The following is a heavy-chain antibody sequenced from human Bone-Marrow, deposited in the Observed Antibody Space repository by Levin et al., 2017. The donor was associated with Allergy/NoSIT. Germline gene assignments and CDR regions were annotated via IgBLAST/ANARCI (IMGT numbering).Heavy chain of an antibody. CDR1: GLSFSNYD. CDR3: ASWAMFYYDGSDFDYFYYGMDV. J-gene: IGHJ6*02. CDR2: ISGGSSRI. D-gene: IGHD3-16*01. Sequence: GGSLILSCAASGLSFSNYDMNWVRQAPGKGLEWVSSISGGSSRIYYADSVKGRFTISRDNAKNSLYLQMNSLRVEDTAVYYCASWAMFYYDGSDFDYFYYGMDVWGQGTTVTVSS. V-gene: IGHV3-21*06.